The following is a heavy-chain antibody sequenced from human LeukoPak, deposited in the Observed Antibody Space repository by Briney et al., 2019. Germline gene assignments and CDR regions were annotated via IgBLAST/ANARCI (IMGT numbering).Heavy chain of an antibody. CDR3: TRVKLYFDY. V-gene: IGHV3-49*04. Sequence: PGGSLRLSCTASGFTFGDYAMSWVRQAPGKGLEWVGFIRSKAYGGTTEYAASVKGRFTISRDDSKSIAYLQMNSLKTEGTAVYYCTRVKLYFDYWGQGTLVTVSS. CDR2: IRSKAYGGTT. CDR1: GFTFGDYA. J-gene: IGHJ4*02.